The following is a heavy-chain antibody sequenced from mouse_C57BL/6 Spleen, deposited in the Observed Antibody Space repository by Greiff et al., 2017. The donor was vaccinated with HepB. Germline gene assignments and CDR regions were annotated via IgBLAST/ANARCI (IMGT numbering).Heavy chain of an antibody. J-gene: IGHJ1*03. CDR3: ARNYYGSSPDSYFDV. V-gene: IGHV1-82*01. CDR2: IYPGDGDT. D-gene: IGHD1-1*01. CDR1: GYAFSSSW. Sequence: QVQLQQSGPELGKPGASVKISCKASGYAFSSSWMNWVKQRPGKGLEWIGRIYPGDGDTNYNGKFKGKATLTADKSSSTAYMQLSSLTSEDSAVYFCARNYYGSSPDSYFDVWGTGTTVTVSS.